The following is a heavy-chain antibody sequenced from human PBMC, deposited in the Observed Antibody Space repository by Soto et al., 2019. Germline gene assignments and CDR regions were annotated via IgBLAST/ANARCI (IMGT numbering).Heavy chain of an antibody. CDR1: GFTFGSYE. V-gene: IGHV3-48*03. CDR3: ASEGRFFDA. CDR2: ISGSGSPI. D-gene: IGHD3-10*01. Sequence: GGSLRLSCAASGFTFGSYEMNWVRQAPGKGLEWLSYISGSGSPIYYAGSVKGRFIISRDSAKNSVYLQMNSLRAEDTAIYFCASEGRFFDAWGQGTLVTVSS. J-gene: IGHJ5*02.